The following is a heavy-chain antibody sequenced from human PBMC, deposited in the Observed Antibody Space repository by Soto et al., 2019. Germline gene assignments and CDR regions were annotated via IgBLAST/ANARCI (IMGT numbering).Heavy chain of an antibody. J-gene: IGHJ6*02. V-gene: IGHV1-69*13. Sequence: SVKVSCKASGGTFSSYAISWVRQAPGQGLEWMGGIIPIFGTANYAQKFQGRVTITADESTSTAYMELSSLRSEDTAVYYCALRSPSTSSSSAHYYYGMDVWGQGTTVTVSS. D-gene: IGHD6-6*01. CDR3: ALRSPSTSSSSAHYYYGMDV. CDR1: GGTFSSYA. CDR2: IIPIFGTA.